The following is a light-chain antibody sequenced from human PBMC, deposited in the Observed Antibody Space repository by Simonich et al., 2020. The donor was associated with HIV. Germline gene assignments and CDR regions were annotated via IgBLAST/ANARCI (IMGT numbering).Light chain of an antibody. CDR2: SNN. Sequence: QSVLTQPPSASGTHGQRVTISCSGSRSNIGSNTVTWYQPLPGTAPKLLIYSNNQRPSGVPDRFSGSKSGTAASLAISGLQSEDEADYYCLAWDDSLNGWVFGGGTKLTVL. J-gene: IGLJ3*02. CDR1: RSNIGSNT. V-gene: IGLV1-44*01. CDR3: LAWDDSLNGWV.